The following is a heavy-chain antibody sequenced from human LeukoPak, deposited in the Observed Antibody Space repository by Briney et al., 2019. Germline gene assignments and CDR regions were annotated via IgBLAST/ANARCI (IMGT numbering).Heavy chain of an antibody. CDR1: GYTFTSYG. CDR2: ISAYNGNT. V-gene: IGHV1-18*01. J-gene: IGHJ5*02. CDR3: ARVAGVADDEGWFDP. Sequence: GASVKVSCKASGYTFTSYGISWVRQAPGQGLEWMGWISAYNGNTNYAQKLQGRVTMTTDTSTSTAYMELRSLRSDDTAVYYCARVAGVADDEGWFDPWGQGTLVTVSS. D-gene: IGHD3-3*01.